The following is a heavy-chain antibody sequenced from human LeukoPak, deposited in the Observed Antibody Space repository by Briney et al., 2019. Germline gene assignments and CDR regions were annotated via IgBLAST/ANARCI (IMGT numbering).Heavy chain of an antibody. CDR1: GFTFSGYW. CDR2: IKQDGNEK. V-gene: IGHV3-7*01. CDR3: ARDKIVGPTTLDY. D-gene: IGHD1-26*01. Sequence: GGSLRLSCAASGFTFSGYWMSWVRQTPEKGLEWVANIKQDGNEKYYVDSVKGRFTISRDNAKNSLYLQMNSLRADDTAVYYCARDKIVGPTTLDYWGQGTLVAVSS. J-gene: IGHJ4*02.